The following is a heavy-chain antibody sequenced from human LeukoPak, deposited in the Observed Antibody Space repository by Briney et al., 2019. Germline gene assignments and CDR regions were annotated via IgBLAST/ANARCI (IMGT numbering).Heavy chain of an antibody. CDR1: GGSMNQYY. CDR3: ARGPFTMLRGADNWFDP. CDR2: IYSTGTT. V-gene: IGHV4-4*07. Sequence: PSETLSLTCTVSGGSMNQYYWSWIRQPAGKGLEWIGRIYSTGTTYYKPSLKSRVTMSVDTSKNQFSLKLSSVTAADTAVYYCARGPFTMLRGADNWFDPWGQGTLVTVSS. D-gene: IGHD3-10*01. J-gene: IGHJ5*02.